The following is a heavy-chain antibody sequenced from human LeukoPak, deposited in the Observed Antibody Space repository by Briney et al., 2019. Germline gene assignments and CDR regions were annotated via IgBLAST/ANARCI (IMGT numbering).Heavy chain of an antibody. CDR2: INHSGST. CDR3: ARVGEDIVVVPAAI. V-gene: IGHV4-34*01. J-gene: IGHJ4*02. D-gene: IGHD2-2*01. Sequence: TPSETLSLTCAVYGGSFSGYYWSWIRQPPGKGLEWIGEINHSGSTNYNPSLKSRVTISVDTSKNQFSLKLSSVTAADTAVYYCARVGEDIVVVPAAIWGQGTLVTVSS. CDR1: GGSFSGYY.